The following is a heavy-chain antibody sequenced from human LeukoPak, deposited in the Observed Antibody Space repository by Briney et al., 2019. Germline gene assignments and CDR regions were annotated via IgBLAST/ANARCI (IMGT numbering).Heavy chain of an antibody. V-gene: IGHV3-48*04. D-gene: IGHD6-19*01. CDR3: ARGRNSGWYYEPIDY. CDR2: ISSSSSTI. J-gene: IGHJ4*02. CDR1: EFTFSSYS. Sequence: GGSLRLSCAASEFTFSSYSMNWVRQAPGKGLEWVSYISSSSSTIYYADSVKGRFTISRDNTKNSLYLQMNSLRAEDTAVYYCARGRNSGWYYEPIDYWGQGTLVTVSS.